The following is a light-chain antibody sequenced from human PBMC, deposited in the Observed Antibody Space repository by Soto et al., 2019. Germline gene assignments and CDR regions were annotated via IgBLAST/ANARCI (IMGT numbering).Light chain of an antibody. V-gene: IGLV2-14*02. J-gene: IGLJ2*01. CDR3: SSYTTNNTVV. Sequence: QSALTQPASVSGSPGQSITISCTGTSSDVGGSGLVSWYQFHPGKAPKLLIFEGFKRPSGVSHRFSGSKSGNTASLTISDLQGEDEADYYCSSYTTNNTVVFGGGTKVTVL. CDR1: SSDVGGSGL. CDR2: EGF.